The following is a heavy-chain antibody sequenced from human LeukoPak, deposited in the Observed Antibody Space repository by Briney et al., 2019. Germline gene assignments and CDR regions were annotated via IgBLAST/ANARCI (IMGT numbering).Heavy chain of an antibody. CDR1: GFTFSSYG. J-gene: IGHJ4*02. V-gene: IGHV3-30*02. Sequence: PRGSLRLSCAASGFTFSSYGMHWVRQAPGKGLEWVAFIRYDGSNKCYADSVKGRFTISRDNSKNTLYLQMNSLRAEDTAVYYCAKDLGAYCGGDCYRAIDYWGQGTLVTVSS. CDR3: AKDLGAYCGGDCYRAIDY. D-gene: IGHD2-21*02. CDR2: IRYDGSNK.